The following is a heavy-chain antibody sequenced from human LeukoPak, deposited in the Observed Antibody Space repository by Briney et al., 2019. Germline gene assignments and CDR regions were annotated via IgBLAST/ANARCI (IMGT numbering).Heavy chain of an antibody. Sequence: GGSLRLSCAASGFTFRSYWMTWVRQAPGKGLEWVANIKQDGNEKYYVDSVKGRFTISRDNSKNTLYLQMNSLRAEDTAVYYCARVGTSWAFDYWGQGILVTVSS. D-gene: IGHD2-2*01. J-gene: IGHJ4*02. CDR3: ARVGTSWAFDY. CDR2: IKQDGNEK. CDR1: GFTFRSYW. V-gene: IGHV3-7*02.